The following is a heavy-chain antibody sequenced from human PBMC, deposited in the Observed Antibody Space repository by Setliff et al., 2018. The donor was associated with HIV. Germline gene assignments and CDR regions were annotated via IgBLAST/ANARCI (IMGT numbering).Heavy chain of an antibody. CDR3: ARPNYYDSSGSFDY. V-gene: IGHV3-48*03. J-gene: IGHJ4*02. D-gene: IGHD3-22*01. Sequence: GGSLRLSCAASGFTFSNYEMNWVRQAPGKGLEWVSYISSSGTTIYYADSVKGRFTISRDNAKNSLYLQMNSLRAEDTAVYYCARPNYYDSSGSFDYWVQGTLVTVSS. CDR2: ISSSGTTI. CDR1: GFTFSNYE.